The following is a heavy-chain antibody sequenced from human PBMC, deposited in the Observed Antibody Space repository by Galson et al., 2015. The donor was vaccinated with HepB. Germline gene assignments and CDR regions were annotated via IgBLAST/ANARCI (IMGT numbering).Heavy chain of an antibody. CDR2: IYYSGST. D-gene: IGHD3-3*01. Sequence: TLSLTCTVSGGSITSSSYYWGWIRQPPGKGLEWIGNIYYSGSTYYNPSLKSRVTISIDTSKNQFSLKLSSVTAADTAVYYCARARSFGVVTDWFDPWGRGSLVTVSS. J-gene: IGHJ5*02. CDR3: ARARSFGVVTDWFDP. V-gene: IGHV4-39*07. CDR1: GGSITSSSYY.